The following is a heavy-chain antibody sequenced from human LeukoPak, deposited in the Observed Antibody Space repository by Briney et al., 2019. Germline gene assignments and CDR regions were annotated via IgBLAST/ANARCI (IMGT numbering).Heavy chain of an antibody. J-gene: IGHJ5*02. D-gene: IGHD1-7*01. CDR1: GYTFTGYY. CDR3: ASTLELAFGNNWFDP. V-gene: IGHV1-2*02. CDR2: INPNSGGT. Sequence: ASVKVSCKASGYTFTGYYMHWVRQAPGQGLEWMGWINPNSGGTNYAQKFQGRVTMTRDTSISTAYMELSRLRSDDTAVYYCASTLELAFGNNWFDPWGQGTLVTVSS.